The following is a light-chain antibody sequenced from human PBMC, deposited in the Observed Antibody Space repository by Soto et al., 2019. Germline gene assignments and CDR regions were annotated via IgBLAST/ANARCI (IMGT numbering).Light chain of an antibody. CDR2: GAS. V-gene: IGKV1-5*01. CDR1: QNINIW. Sequence: DIQMTESPSTLSPSVGDRVTVTCRGSQNINIWLAWYQQKPGKAPKLLIFGASSLESGVPSRFSGSGSGTEFTLTISSLQPDDFATYYCRQYNSYSWTFGQGTKVDNK. J-gene: IGKJ1*01. CDR3: RQYNSYSWT.